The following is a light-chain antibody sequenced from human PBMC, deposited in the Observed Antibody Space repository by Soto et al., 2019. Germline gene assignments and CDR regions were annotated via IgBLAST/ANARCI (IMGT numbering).Light chain of an antibody. Sequence: IVLTQSPGTLSLSPGEGATLSCRASQPVNSGYLAWYQQKPGQAPRLLMYGVSTRDTGIPDRFSGSGAGTDFTLNISRLEPGDFAVYYCQVYGSSPKTFGQGTQVDFK. V-gene: IGKV3-20*01. CDR2: GVS. CDR3: QVYGSSPKT. CDR1: QPVNSGY. J-gene: IGKJ1*01.